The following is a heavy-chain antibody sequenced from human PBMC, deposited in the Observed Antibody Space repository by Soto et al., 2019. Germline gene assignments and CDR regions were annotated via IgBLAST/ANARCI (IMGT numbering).Heavy chain of an antibody. CDR3: ARLRGQWPTEYYFDY. Sequence: GESLKISCKGSGYSFTSYWIGWVRQMPGKGLEWMGIIYPGDSDTRYSPSFQGQVTISADKSISTAYLQWSSLKASDTAMYYCARLRGQWPTEYYFDYWGQGTLVTVSS. V-gene: IGHV5-51*01. CDR2: IYPGDSDT. D-gene: IGHD6-19*01. CDR1: GYSFTSYW. J-gene: IGHJ4*02.